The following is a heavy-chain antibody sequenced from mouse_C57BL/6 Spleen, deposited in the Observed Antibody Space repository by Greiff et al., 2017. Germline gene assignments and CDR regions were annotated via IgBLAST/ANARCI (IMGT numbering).Heavy chain of an antibody. D-gene: IGHD2-5*01. J-gene: IGHJ4*01. CDR2: IDPSDSYT. CDR3: ARSDYSNYGYYAMDY. CDR1: GYTFTSYW. V-gene: IGHV1-59*01. Sequence: QVQLQQPGAELVRPGTSVKLSCKASGYTFTSYWMHWVKQRPGQGLDWIGVIDPSDSYTNYNQKFKGKATLTVDTSSSPAYMQLSSLTSEDSSVYYCARSDYSNYGYYAMDYWGQGTSVTVSS.